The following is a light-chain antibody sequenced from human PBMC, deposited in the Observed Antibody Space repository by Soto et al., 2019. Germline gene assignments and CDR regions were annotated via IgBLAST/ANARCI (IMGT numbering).Light chain of an antibody. J-gene: IGLJ1*01. CDR3: CSYAGSYTYV. CDR1: SSNIGSNT. Sequence: QSVLTQPLSASASPGQRVTISCSGGSSNIGSNTVAWYQHLPGTAPPRLIFTAGQRPSGVPGRFSGSKSGTSASLAISGLQSEDEGDYYCCSYAGSYTYVFGTGTQLTVL. CDR2: TAG. V-gene: IGLV1-44*01.